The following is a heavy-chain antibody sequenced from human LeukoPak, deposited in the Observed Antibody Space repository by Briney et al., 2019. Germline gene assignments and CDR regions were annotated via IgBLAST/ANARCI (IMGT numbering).Heavy chain of an antibody. J-gene: IGHJ4*02. CDR3: TTMATLEMATVTGHRDDY. D-gene: IGHD5-24*01. CDR2: MRSKANRFAT. V-gene: IGHV3-73*01. Sequence: GGSLRLSSAASGFGFSDSSIHWVRQSPEKGLEWVGRMRSKANRFATTYAASVNGRFTISRDDSNNTAYLQMNSLKPEDTAVYYCTTMATLEMATVTGHRDDYWGQGTLVIVS. CDR1: GFGFSDSS.